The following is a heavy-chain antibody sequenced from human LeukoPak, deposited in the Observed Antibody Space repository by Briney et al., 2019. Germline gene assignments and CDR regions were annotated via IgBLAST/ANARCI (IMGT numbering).Heavy chain of an antibody. J-gene: IGHJ3*02. D-gene: IGHD3-3*01. CDR1: GFTFSIAW. CDR2: IKSRGDGETR. CDR3: AAVGEWLSNAFNT. Sequence: GGSLRLSCAASGFTFSIAWMSWFRQAPGKGLKWVGRIKSRGDGETRDYAAPVKDRFIISRDDSKNTLYLQMNSLRTEDTAIYYCAAVGEWLSNAFNTWGQGTLVTVSA. V-gene: IGHV3-15*01.